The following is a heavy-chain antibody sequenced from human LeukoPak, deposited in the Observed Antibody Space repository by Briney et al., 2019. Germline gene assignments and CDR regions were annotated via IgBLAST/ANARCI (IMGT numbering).Heavy chain of an antibody. CDR3: ARYSSTDAFDI. CDR2: VYSSGSA. D-gene: IGHD6-13*01. J-gene: IGHJ3*02. CDR1: GVSINNYY. Sequence: SETLSLTCAVSGVSINNYYWSWIRQPPGKGLEWIGDVYSSGSANYNPSLKSRVTILVDTSKSRFSLKLSSVTAADAATYYCARYSSTDAFDIWGQGTMVTVSS. V-gene: IGHV4-59*01.